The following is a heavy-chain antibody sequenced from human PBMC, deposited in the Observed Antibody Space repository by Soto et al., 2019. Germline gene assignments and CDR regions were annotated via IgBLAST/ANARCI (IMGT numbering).Heavy chain of an antibody. J-gene: IGHJ4*02. D-gene: IGHD5-18*01. CDR1: GFTFSSYA. Sequence: HPGGSLRLSCAASGFTFSSYAMSWVRQAPGKGLEWVSAISGSGGSTYYADSVKGRFTISRDNSKNTLYLQMNGLRAEDTAVYYCAKEGYSYGRRSYYFDYWGQGTLVTVSS. CDR2: ISGSGGST. V-gene: IGHV3-23*01. CDR3: AKEGYSYGRRSYYFDY.